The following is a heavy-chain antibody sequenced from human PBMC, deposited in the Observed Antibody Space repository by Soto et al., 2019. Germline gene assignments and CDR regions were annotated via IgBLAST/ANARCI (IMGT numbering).Heavy chain of an antibody. V-gene: IGHV3-74*01. CDR1: GVNFNNIW. J-gene: IGHJ4*02. Sequence: PGGFLRLSCAVSGVNFNNIWRYRVRQAPGKGLEWVSRISIDGSITAYADSVKGRFIISRDNAKNTLSLHMYSLRADDTAVYYCSSRVMTPFDHWGQGTLVTVSS. CDR3: SSRVMTPFDH. CDR2: ISIDGSIT. D-gene: IGHD2-21*01.